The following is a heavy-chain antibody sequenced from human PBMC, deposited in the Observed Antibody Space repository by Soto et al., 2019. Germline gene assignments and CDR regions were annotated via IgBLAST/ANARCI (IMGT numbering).Heavy chain of an antibody. D-gene: IGHD2-2*02. Sequence: LVESGGGVVQPGTSLRLSCAASGFTFNTYGMHWVRQAPGKGLEWVAVISYDGSDKFYADSVKGRFTISRDNSKNALYLQMSSLRPEDTAIYYCAKSPNFYCSSPNCYKYYFDYWGQGTLVTVSS. CDR1: GFTFNTYG. CDR3: AKSPNFYCSSPNCYKYYFDY. V-gene: IGHV3-30*18. CDR2: ISYDGSDK. J-gene: IGHJ4*02.